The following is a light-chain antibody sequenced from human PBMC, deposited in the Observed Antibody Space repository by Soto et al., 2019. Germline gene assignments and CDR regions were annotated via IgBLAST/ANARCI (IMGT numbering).Light chain of an antibody. V-gene: IGKV3-20*01. CDR3: QHYGRSAIFT. J-gene: IGKJ3*01. CDR2: GAS. CDR1: QSLSSNY. Sequence: EIVLTQSPGTLSLSPGERATLSCRVSQSLSSNYLAWYQQKPGQAPRLLIYGASSRASGIPDRFSGSGSGTDFTLTISSLEPEDFAVYYCQHYGRSAIFTLGPGTTVDIK.